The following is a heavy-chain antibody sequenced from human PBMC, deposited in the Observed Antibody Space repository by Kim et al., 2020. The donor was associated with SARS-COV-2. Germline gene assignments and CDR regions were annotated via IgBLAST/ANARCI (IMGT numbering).Heavy chain of an antibody. CDR1: RFTFSSYA. D-gene: IGHD3-3*01. J-gene: IGHJ6*02. CDR3: ARYRTIFGVVIDYYYYGMDV. V-gene: IGHV3-30-3*01. Sequence: GGSLRLSCAASRFTFSSYAMHWVRQAPGKGLEWVAVISYDGSNKYYADSVKGRFTISRDNSKNTLYLQMNSLRAEDTAVYYCARYRTIFGVVIDYYYYGMDVWGQGTTVTVSS. CDR2: ISYDGSNK.